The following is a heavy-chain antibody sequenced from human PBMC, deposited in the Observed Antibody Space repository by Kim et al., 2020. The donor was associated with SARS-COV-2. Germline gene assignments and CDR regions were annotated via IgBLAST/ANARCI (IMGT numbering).Heavy chain of an antibody. CDR3: AREGSSQNYYYHGMDV. CDR1: GFTFSSYW. CDR2: IKQDGSEK. D-gene: IGHD2-15*01. Sequence: GGSLRLSCAASGFTFSSYWMSWVRQAPGKGLEWVANIKQDGSEKYYVDSVKGRFTISRDNAKNSLYLQMNSLRAEDTAVYYCAREGSSQNYYYHGMDVWGQGTALPVSS. V-gene: IGHV3-7*03. J-gene: IGHJ6*01.